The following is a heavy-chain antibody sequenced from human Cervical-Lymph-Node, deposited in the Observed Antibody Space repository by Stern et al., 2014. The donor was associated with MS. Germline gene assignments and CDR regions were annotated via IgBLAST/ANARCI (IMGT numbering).Heavy chain of an antibody. CDR2: INLKSGGT. V-gene: IGHV1-2*02. J-gene: IGHJ4*02. Sequence: VQLVESGAEVKKPGAPVNVSCAASGFVFTGYYLHWVRQAPRQGLEWMGWINLKSGGTNYAQKFHDRVTMTRDTSTNTASLHLASLTSGDTAIYYCAREQWKEGFATWGQGTPVTVSS. CDR3: AREQWKEGFAT. CDR1: GFVFTGYY. D-gene: IGHD1-1*01.